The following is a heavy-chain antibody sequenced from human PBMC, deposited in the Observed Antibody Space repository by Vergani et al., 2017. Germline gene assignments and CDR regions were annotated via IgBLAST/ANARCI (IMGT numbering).Heavy chain of an antibody. CDR1: GFSFRNAW. CDR3: TTDPRYCGDGSCCWLRDHHYYGMDV. CDR2: IKSTFDRGTT. V-gene: IGHV3-15*07. Sequence: EVQLVESGGGIVKPGGSLRLSCVASGFSFRNAWMNWVRRTPGKGLEWVGRIKSTFDRGTTDYAAAVKGRFTISREDSKNTLFLQMNGLKTEDIGVYYCTTDPRYCGDGSCCWLRDHHYYGMDVWGQGTTVTVSS. D-gene: IGHD2-21*01. J-gene: IGHJ6*02.